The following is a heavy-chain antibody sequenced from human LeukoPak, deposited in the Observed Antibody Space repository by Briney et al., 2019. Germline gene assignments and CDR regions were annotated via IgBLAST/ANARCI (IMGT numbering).Heavy chain of an antibody. CDR3: TSPGVAGSQRPYGMDV. V-gene: IGHV4-34*01. Sequence: ASETLSLTGAVYGGSFSDYYWSWMRHPPGNGLEWTGEINHSGSTSYNPSLKSRITISIDTSKNQFSLKLSYVTAADTAVYYCTSPGVAGSQRPYGMDVWGKGTMVTVSS. CDR2: INHSGST. CDR1: GGSFSDYY. D-gene: IGHD3-10*01. J-gene: IGHJ6*04.